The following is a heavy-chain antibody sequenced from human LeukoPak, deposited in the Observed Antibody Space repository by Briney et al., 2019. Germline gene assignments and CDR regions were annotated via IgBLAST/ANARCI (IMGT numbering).Heavy chain of an antibody. CDR3: ASHPNYYDSSGL. V-gene: IGHV4-39*01. CDR2: IYYSGST. D-gene: IGHD3-22*01. Sequence: SETLSLTCTVSGGSISSGSYYWGWIRQPPGKGLEWIGSIYYSGSTYYNPSLKSRVTISVDTSKNQFSLKLSSVTAADTAVYYCASHPNYYDSSGLWGQGTLVTVSS. J-gene: IGHJ4*02. CDR1: GGSISSGSYY.